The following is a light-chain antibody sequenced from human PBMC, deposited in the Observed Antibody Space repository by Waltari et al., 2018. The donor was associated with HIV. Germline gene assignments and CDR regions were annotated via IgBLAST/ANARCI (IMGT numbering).Light chain of an antibody. V-gene: IGLV2-14*01. CDR3: SSYASSSTPNWV. J-gene: IGLJ3*02. Sequence: QSALTQPASVSGSPGQSITISCTGTSSDVGGYNYVSWYPHHPDKTPKLMIYDVSNRPSGVSNRFSGSKSGNTASLTISGLQAEDEADYYCSSYASSSTPNWVFGGGTKLTVL. CDR1: SSDVGGYNY. CDR2: DVS.